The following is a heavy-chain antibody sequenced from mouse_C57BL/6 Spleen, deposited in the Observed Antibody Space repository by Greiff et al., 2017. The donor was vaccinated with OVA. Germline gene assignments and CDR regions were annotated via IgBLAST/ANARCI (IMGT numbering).Heavy chain of an antibody. J-gene: IGHJ2*01. V-gene: IGHV1-82*01. CDR2: IYPGDGDT. CDR1: GYSFSSSW. CDR3: GRRGEYYFDY. Sequence: QVQLQQSGPELVKPGASVKISCKASGYSFSSSWMNWVKQRPGKGLEWIGRIYPGDGDTNYNGKFKGKATLTADKSSSTAYMQLSSLTSDDSAVCFCGRRGEYYFDYWGQGTTLTVSS.